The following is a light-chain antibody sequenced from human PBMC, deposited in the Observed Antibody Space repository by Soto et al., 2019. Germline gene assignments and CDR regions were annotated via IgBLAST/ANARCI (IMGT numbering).Light chain of an antibody. CDR3: QQYNNWPPALT. J-gene: IGKJ4*01. Sequence: EIVLTQSPGTLSLSTGERAILSCRASQSVSSSYFAWYQQKPGQAPRLLIYGASTRATGIPARFSGSGSGTEFTLTISSLQSEHFAVYYCQQYNNWPPALTFGGGTKVDIK. CDR1: QSVSSSY. V-gene: IGKV3-15*01. CDR2: GAS.